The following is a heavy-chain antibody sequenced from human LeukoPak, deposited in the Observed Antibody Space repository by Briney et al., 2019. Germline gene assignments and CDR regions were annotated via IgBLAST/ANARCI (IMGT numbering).Heavy chain of an antibody. CDR1: GATFSSYA. D-gene: IGHD5-18*01. V-gene: IGHV1-69*13. CDR3: ARVGAQLGPEDY. CDR2: IIPIFGTA. Sequence: SVKVSCKASGATFSSYAISWVRQAPGQGLEWMGGIIPIFGTANYAQKFQGRVTITADESTSTAYMELSSLRSEDTAVYYCARVGAQLGPEDYWGQGTLVTVSS. J-gene: IGHJ4*02.